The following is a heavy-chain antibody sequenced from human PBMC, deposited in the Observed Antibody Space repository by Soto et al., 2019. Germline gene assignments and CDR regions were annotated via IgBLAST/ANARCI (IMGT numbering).Heavy chain of an antibody. D-gene: IGHD2-2*01. J-gene: IGHJ6*02. Sequence: QVQLVESGGGVVQPGRSLRLSCAASGFTFSSYAMHWVRQAPGKGLEWVAVISYDGSNKYYADSVKGRFTISRDNSKNTLYLQMNSLRAEDTAVYYCARDGTNSQYCSSTSCYYYYYGMDVWGQGTTVTVSS. CDR1: GFTFSSYA. CDR3: ARDGTNSQYCSSTSCYYYYYGMDV. CDR2: ISYDGSNK. V-gene: IGHV3-30-3*01.